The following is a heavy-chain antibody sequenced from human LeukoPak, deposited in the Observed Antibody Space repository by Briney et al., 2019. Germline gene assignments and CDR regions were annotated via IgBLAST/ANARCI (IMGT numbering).Heavy chain of an antibody. J-gene: IGHJ4*02. CDR2: LYTRGSS. D-gene: IGHD2-15*01. V-gene: IGHV4-61*02. CDR1: GGSISSGDYY. CDR3: ARGRPPYCSGGSCKGLDY. Sequence: PSETLSLPCTVSGGSISSGDYYWSWIRQPAGKGLEWIGRLYTRGSSNYNPSLKSRVTISVDTSKNQFSLKLSSVTAADTAVYYCARGRPPYCSGGSCKGLDYWGQGTLVTVSS.